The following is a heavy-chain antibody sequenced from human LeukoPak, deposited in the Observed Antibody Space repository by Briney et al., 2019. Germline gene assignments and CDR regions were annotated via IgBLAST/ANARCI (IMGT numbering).Heavy chain of an antibody. D-gene: IGHD3-10*01. V-gene: IGHV3-9*01. CDR3: AKVPLVRGGIKWYFDL. CDR1: GFTFDGFA. CDR2: ISWNSGSI. J-gene: IGHJ2*01. Sequence: GRSLRLSCAASGFTFDGFAMHWVRQAPGKGLEWVSGISWNSGSIGYADSVKGRFTISRDNAKNSLYLQMNSLRAEDTALYYCAKVPLVRGGIKWYFDLWGRGTLVTVSS.